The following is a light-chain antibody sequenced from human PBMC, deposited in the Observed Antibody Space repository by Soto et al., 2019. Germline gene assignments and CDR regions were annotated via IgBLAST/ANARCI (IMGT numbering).Light chain of an antibody. CDR2: RNN. Sequence: QSVLTQPPSASGTPGQRVTISCSGSSSNIGSNYVYWYQQLPGTAPKLLIYRNNQRPSGVPDRFSGSKSGTSASLAIIGLRSEDEADYYCAAWDDSLSALVFGTGTKVTVL. J-gene: IGLJ1*01. V-gene: IGLV1-47*01. CDR1: SSNIGSNY. CDR3: AAWDDSLSALV.